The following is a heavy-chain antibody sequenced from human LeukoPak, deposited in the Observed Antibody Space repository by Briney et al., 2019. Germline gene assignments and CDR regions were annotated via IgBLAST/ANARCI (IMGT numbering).Heavy chain of an antibody. CDR2: ISSSSSYI. D-gene: IGHD3-9*01. CDR1: GFTFSSYS. Sequence: PGGSLRLSCAASGFTFSSYSMNWVRQAPGKGLEWVSSISSSSSYIYYADSVKGRFTISRDNAKNSLYLRMNSLRAEDTAVYYCARDYDILTGEDYWGQGTLVTVSS. CDR3: ARDYDILTGEDY. J-gene: IGHJ4*02. V-gene: IGHV3-21*01.